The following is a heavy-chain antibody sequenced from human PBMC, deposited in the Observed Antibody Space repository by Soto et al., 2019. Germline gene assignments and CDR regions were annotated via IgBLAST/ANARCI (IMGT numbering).Heavy chain of an antibody. Sequence: SETLSLTCAVSGGSISSYYWSWIRQPPGKGLEWIGYIYYSGSTNYNPSLKSRVTISVDTSKNQFSLKLSSVTAADTAVYYCARFGQQLHFDYWGQGTLVTVSS. CDR1: GGSISSYY. CDR2: IYYSGST. V-gene: IGHV4-59*01. D-gene: IGHD6-13*01. CDR3: ARFGQQLHFDY. J-gene: IGHJ4*02.